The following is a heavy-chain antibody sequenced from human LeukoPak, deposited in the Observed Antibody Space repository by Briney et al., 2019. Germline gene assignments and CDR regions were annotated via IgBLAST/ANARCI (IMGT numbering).Heavy chain of an antibody. CDR3: AKDLRTSITMVLEGMDV. D-gene: IGHD3-10*01. CDR2: ISYDGSNK. Sequence: PGGSLRLSCAASGFTFSSYGMHWVRQAPGKGLEWVAVISYDGSNKYYADSVKGRFTISRDNSKNTLYLQMNSLRAEDTAVYYCAKDLRTSITMVLEGMDVWGQGTTVTVSS. V-gene: IGHV3-30*18. J-gene: IGHJ6*02. CDR1: GFTFSSYG.